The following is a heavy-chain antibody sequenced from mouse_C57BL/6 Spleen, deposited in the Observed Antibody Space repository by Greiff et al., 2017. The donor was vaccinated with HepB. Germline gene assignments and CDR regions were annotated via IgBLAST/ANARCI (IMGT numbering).Heavy chain of an antibody. Sequence: VQLQQSGPGLVKPSQSLSLTCSVPGYSITSGYYWNWIRQFPGNKLEWMGYISYDGSNNYNPSLKNRISITRDTSKNQFFLKLNSVTTEDTATYYCASYYDYWGSFAYWGQGTLVTVSA. CDR1: GYSITSGYY. CDR2: ISYDGSN. J-gene: IGHJ3*01. CDR3: ASYYDYWGSFAY. D-gene: IGHD2-4*01. V-gene: IGHV3-6*01.